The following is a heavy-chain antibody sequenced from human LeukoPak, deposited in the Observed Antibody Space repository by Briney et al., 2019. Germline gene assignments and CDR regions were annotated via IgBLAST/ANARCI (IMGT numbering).Heavy chain of an antibody. J-gene: IGHJ4*02. D-gene: IGHD3-22*01. Sequence: GGSLRLSCADSGSTFSTYWMSWLRQVPGKGLEWVANIKPDGSEKYYADSVKGRFSISRDNAKNSLYLQMNNLRAEDTAVYYCARTKNSGRYYYFDYWGPGTLVTVSS. CDR3: ARTKNSGRYYYFDY. CDR2: IKPDGSEK. CDR1: GSTFSTYW. V-gene: IGHV3-7*01.